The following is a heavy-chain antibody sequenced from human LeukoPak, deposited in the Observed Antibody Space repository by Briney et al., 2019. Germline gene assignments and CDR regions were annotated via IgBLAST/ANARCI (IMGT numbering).Heavy chain of an antibody. J-gene: IGHJ4*02. CDR1: GGTFSSYA. Sequence: SVKVSCRASGGTFSSYAISWVRQAPGQGLEWMGRIIPIFGTANYAQKFQGRVTITTDESTSTAYMELSSLRSEDTAVYYCATEIGHYDILAGYYADIDYWGQGTLVTVSS. D-gene: IGHD3-9*01. CDR3: ATEIGHYDILAGYYADIDY. CDR2: IIPIFGTA. V-gene: IGHV1-69*05.